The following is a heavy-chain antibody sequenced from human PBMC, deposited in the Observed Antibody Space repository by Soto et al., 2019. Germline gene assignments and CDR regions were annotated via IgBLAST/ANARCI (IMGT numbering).Heavy chain of an antibody. V-gene: IGHV4-28*01. J-gene: IGHJ4*02. Sequence: QVQLQESGPGLVKPSDTLSLTCAVSGYSISSSNWWGWIRQPPGKGLEWIGYIYYSGTTYYNPSRKRRVTMSGDTSKNQSSLKLTSVTAVDTAVYYCARREIQGPIDYWGQGTLVTVSS. CDR2: IYYSGTT. CDR3: ARREIQGPIDY. CDR1: GYSISSSNW. D-gene: IGHD1-26*01.